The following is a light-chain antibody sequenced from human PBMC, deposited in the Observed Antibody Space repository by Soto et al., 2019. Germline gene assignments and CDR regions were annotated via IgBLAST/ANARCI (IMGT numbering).Light chain of an antibody. J-gene: IGLJ3*02. CDR1: SSNIGSNY. V-gene: IGLV1-47*01. CDR3: AAWDDSLSGGV. Sequence: QSVLTQPPSASGTPGQRVTVSCSGSSSNIGSNYVYWYQQLPGTAPKLLISRNNQRPSGVPDRFSGSRSGTSASLASSGLRSEDEADYYCAAWDDSLSGGVFGGGTKLTVL. CDR2: RNN.